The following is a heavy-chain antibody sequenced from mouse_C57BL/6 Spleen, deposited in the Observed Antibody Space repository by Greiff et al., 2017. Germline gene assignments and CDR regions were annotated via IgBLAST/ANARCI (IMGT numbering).Heavy chain of an antibody. J-gene: IGHJ3*01. V-gene: IGHV5-4*03. CDR3: ASGRGSNYWFAY. CDR1: GFTFSSYA. CDR2: ISDGGSYT. D-gene: IGHD2-5*01. Sequence: VMLVESGGGLVKPGGSLKLSCAASGFTFSSYAMSWVRQTPEKRLEWVATISDGGSYTYYPDNVKGRFTISRDNAKNNLYLQMSHLKSEDTAMYYCASGRGSNYWFAYWGQGTLVTVSA.